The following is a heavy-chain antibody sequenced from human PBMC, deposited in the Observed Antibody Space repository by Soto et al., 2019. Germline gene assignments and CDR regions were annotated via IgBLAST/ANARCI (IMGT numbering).Heavy chain of an antibody. V-gene: IGHV4-59*01. CDR3: ARGVGSSPPRY. CDR1: GGSISFYY. Sequence: SETLSLTCTISGGSISFYYWSGIRQSPRQGLEWIGYVYDNGRPYYSPSLKSRVTISADTSKNQISLKLTSATAADTAVYYCARGVGSSPPRYWGRGTLVTVSS. J-gene: IGHJ4*02. D-gene: IGHD3-9*01. CDR2: VYDNGRP.